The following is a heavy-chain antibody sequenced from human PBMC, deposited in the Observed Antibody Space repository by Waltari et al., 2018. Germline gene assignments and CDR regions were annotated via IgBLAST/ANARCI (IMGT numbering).Heavy chain of an antibody. D-gene: IGHD5-12*01. CDR1: GGSISSSSYY. V-gene: IGHV4-39*01. Sequence: QLQLQESGPGLVKPSETLSLTCTVSGGSISSSSYYWGWIRQPPGKGLEWIGSIYYRWSTYYNPSLKRRVTISVDTSKNQFSLKLSSVTAADTAVYYCARLYLANPKSIDYWGQGTLVTVSS. J-gene: IGHJ4*02. CDR2: IYYRWST. CDR3: ARLYLANPKSIDY.